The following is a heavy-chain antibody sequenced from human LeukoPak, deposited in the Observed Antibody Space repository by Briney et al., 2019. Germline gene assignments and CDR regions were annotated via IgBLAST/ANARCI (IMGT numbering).Heavy chain of an antibody. D-gene: IGHD6-25*01. V-gene: IGHV4-34*01. Sequence: NPSETLSLTCAVYGGSFSGYYWSWIRQPPGKGLEWIGEINHSGSTNYNPSLKSRVTISVDTSKKHFSLKLNSVTAADTAVYYCARSGQAVTVYYYGMDVWGQGTTVTVSS. CDR3: ARSGQAVTVYYYGMDV. J-gene: IGHJ6*02. CDR2: INHSGST. CDR1: GGSFSGYY.